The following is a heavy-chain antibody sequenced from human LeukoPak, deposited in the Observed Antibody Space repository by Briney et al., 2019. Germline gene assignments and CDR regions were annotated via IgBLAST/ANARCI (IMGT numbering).Heavy chain of an antibody. D-gene: IGHD3-10*01. J-gene: IGHJ6*02. V-gene: IGHV3-30*02. CDR3: AKDLRKGRGVIITYYYYYGMDV. Sequence: GESLKISCAASGFTFSSYGMHWVRQAPGKGLEWVAFIRYDGSNKYYADSVRGRFTISRDNSKNTLYLQMNSLRAEDTAVYYCAKDLRKGRGVIITYYYYYGMDVWGQGTTVTVSS. CDR2: IRYDGSNK. CDR1: GFTFSSYG.